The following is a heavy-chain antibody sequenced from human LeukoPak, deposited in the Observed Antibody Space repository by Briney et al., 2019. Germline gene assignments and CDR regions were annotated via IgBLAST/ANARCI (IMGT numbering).Heavy chain of an antibody. D-gene: IGHD6-13*01. Sequence: GGSLRLSCAASGFTVSSNYMSWVRQAPGKGLEWVSVIYSGGSTYYADSVKGRFTISRDNSKNTLCLQMNSLRAEDTAVYYCARAGEAIAAAGLNYYYYYGMDVWGQGTTVTVSS. V-gene: IGHV3-66*01. CDR2: IYSGGST. CDR3: ARAGEAIAAAGLNYYYYYGMDV. J-gene: IGHJ6*02. CDR1: GFTVSSNY.